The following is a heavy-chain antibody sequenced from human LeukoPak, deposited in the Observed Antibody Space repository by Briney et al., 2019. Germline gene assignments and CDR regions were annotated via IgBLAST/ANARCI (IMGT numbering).Heavy chain of an antibody. V-gene: IGHV4-59*12. D-gene: IGHD2-8*01. Sequence: SETLSLTCTVSGGSISSYYWSWIRQPPGKGLEWIGYIYYSGSTNYNPSLKSRVTISVDTSKNQFSLKLSSVTAADTAVYYCARDIVLMVYAYNWFDPWGQGTLVTVSS. J-gene: IGHJ5*02. CDR1: GGSISSYY. CDR2: IYYSGST. CDR3: ARDIVLMVYAYNWFDP.